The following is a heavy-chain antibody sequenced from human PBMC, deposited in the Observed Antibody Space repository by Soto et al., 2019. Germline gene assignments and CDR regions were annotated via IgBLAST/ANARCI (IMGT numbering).Heavy chain of an antibody. V-gene: IGHV1-69*06. J-gene: IGHJ6*02. Sequence: QVQLVQSGAEVKKPGSSVKVSCKASGGTFTSYTITWVRQAPGQGLEWMGGIIPIFATTNYAQKFQGRVTITADKSTSTAYIELSSLRSEDTVVYYCARLRKQLVRYYGMDVWGQGTTVTVSS. D-gene: IGHD6-6*01. CDR1: GGTFTSYT. CDR2: IIPIFATT. CDR3: ARLRKQLVRYYGMDV.